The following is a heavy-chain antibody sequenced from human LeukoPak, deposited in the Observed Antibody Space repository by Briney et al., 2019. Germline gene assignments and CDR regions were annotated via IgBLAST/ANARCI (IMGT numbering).Heavy chain of an antibody. Sequence: SETLSLTRTVSGGSISSYYWSWIRQPPGKGLEWIGYIYTSGSTNYNPSLKSRVTISVDTSKNQFSLNLSSVTAADTAVYYCARGGYGASSGFDYWGQGTLVTVSS. CDR1: GGSISSYY. CDR3: ARGGYGASSGFDY. J-gene: IGHJ4*02. D-gene: IGHD4-23*01. CDR2: IYTSGST. V-gene: IGHV4-4*09.